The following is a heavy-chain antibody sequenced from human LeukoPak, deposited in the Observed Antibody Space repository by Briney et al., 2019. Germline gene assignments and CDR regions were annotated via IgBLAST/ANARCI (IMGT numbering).Heavy chain of an antibody. J-gene: IGHJ5*02. CDR1: GGSFSGYY. V-gene: IGHV4-34*01. CDR2: INHSGST. CDR3: ARDGYNSGNWFDP. D-gene: IGHD5-24*01. Sequence: SETLSLTCAVYGGSFSGYYWSWIRQPPGKGLEWIGEINHSGSTNYNPSLKSRVTISVDTSKNQFSLKLSSVTAADTAVYYCARDGYNSGNWFDPWGQGTLVTVSS.